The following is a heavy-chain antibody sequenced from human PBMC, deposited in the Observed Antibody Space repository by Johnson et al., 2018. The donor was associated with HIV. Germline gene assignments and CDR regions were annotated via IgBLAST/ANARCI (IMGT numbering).Heavy chain of an antibody. J-gene: IGHJ3*02. V-gene: IGHV3-13*01. Sequence: VLLVESGGGLVQPGGSLGLSCAASGFTFSSYDMHWVRQVTGKGLEWVSAIGTAGDTYYPGSVKGRFTISRENAKNSLYLQMNSLRAGDTAVYYCTRVAQGDSSGHDAFDIWGQGTMVTVSS. CDR1: GFTFSSYD. CDR2: IGTAGDT. CDR3: TRVAQGDSSGHDAFDI. D-gene: IGHD3-22*01.